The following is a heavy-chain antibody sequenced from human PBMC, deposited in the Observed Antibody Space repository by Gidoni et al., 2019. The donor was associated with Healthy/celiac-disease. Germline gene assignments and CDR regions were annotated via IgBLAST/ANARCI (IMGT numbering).Heavy chain of an antibody. J-gene: IGHJ4*02. Sequence: QITLKESGPTLVKLTQTLTLTCTSSGFSLSISGVGVRWIRQPPGKALEWLALVYWDDDKRYSPSLKSRLTITKDTSKNQVVLTMTNMDPVDTATYYCAHSFDGRGLLQPHFDYWGQRTLVTVSS. D-gene: IGHD1-26*01. CDR3: AHSFDGRGLLQPHFDY. CDR1: GFSLSISGVG. CDR2: VYWDDDK. V-gene: IGHV2-5*02.